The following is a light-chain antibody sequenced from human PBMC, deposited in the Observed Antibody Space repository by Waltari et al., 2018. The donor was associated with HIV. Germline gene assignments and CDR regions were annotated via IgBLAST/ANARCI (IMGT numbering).Light chain of an antibody. Sequence: QSALTQPPSASGSPGQSVPVSCTGTSSDIGYFNYVSWYQQHPGKAPKLLIYDVNKRPSGVPDRFSASKSGATASLTVSGLLAEDEADYYCAAYAGNNIVIFGGGTKVTV. CDR2: DVN. V-gene: IGLV2-8*01. CDR3: AAYAGNNIVI. J-gene: IGLJ2*01. CDR1: SSDIGYFNY.